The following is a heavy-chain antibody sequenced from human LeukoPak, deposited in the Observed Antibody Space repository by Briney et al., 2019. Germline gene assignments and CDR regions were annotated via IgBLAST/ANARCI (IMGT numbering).Heavy chain of an antibody. CDR3: ARSTGYYYTDY. D-gene: IGHD3-22*01. CDR2: IFYSGST. J-gene: IGHJ4*02. Sequence: SETLSLTCTVSGGSISSGHYYWSWIRLHPGKGLEWIGYIFYSGSTYYDPSLKSRVFISVDTSKNQFSLRLSSVTAADTAVYYCARSTGYYYTDYWGQGTLVTVSS. CDR1: GGSISSGHYY. V-gene: IGHV4-31*03.